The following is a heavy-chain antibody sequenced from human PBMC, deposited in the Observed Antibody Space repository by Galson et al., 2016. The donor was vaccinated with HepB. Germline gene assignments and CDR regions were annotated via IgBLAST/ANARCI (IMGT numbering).Heavy chain of an antibody. V-gene: IGHV1-18*01. CDR2: ISAYNGNT. CDR3: ARDNDYGFPQLHPHGS. D-gene: IGHD3-10*01. Sequence: SVKVSCKASGYTFISYGISWVRQAPGQGLEWMGWISAYNGNTHYAQSLQGRVTVTTETSTSTAYMELRSLRSDDTAVYYCARDNDYGFPQLHPHGSWGQGTLVTVSS. CDR1: GYTFISYG. J-gene: IGHJ5*02.